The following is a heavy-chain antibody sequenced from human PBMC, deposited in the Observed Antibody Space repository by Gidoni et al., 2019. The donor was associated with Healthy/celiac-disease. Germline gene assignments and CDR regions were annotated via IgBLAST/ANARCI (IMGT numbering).Heavy chain of an antibody. Sequence: VQLVESGGGLVKPGGSLRLSCAASGFPFSAYYMSWIRQAPGKGLEWVSYISSSGSTIYYADSGKGRFTIARDNAKNSLYLQMNSLRAEDTAVYYCAREEDRKDAFDIWGQGTMVTVSS. V-gene: IGHV3-11*01. CDR3: AREEDRKDAFDI. CDR1: GFPFSAYY. D-gene: IGHD2-15*01. J-gene: IGHJ3*02. CDR2: ISSSGSTI.